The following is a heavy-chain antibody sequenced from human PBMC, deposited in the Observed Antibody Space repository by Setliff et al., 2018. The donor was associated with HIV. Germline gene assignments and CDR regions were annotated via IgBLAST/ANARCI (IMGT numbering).Heavy chain of an antibody. CDR2: VNTDGSSK. Sequence: PGGSLRLSCAASGFIFSDYAMHWVRQAPGKGLVWVSRVNTDGSSKTYADSVKDRFTISRDNAKNTLYLQMNSLRAEDTGVYYCHSGYDTEEQSYFDYWGQGTLVTVSS. V-gene: IGHV3-74*01. D-gene: IGHD5-12*01. CDR3: HSGYDTEEQSYFDY. J-gene: IGHJ4*02. CDR1: GFIFSDYA.